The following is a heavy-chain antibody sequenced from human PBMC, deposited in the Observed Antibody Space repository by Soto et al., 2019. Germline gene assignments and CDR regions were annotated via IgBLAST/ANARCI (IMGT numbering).Heavy chain of an antibody. CDR3: ARIAAAGRTYYYYGMDV. J-gene: IGHJ6*02. CDR2: IYPGDSDT. V-gene: IGHV5-51*01. Sequence: RASLKISGKGSGYSFTSYWIGWVRQMPGKGLEWMGIIYPGDSDTRYSPSFQGQVTISADKSISTAYLQWSSLKASDTAMYYCARIAAAGRTYYYYGMDVWGQGTTVTVSS. CDR1: GYSFTSYW. D-gene: IGHD6-13*01.